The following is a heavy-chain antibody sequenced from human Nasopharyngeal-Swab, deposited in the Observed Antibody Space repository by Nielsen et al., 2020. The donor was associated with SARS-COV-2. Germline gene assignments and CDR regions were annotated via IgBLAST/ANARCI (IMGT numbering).Heavy chain of an antibody. V-gene: IGHV4-4*02. Sequence: SETLSPTCAVSGGPARSHVWWTWVRQSPGKGPEWIGEVSHSGSTKYTPSLQSRVTLSMDKSRRQFSLRLTSVAAADTAVYFCARGHLVVVPSPILGLGPFFYSFYLDVWGKGTTVIVSS. CDR2: VSHSGST. CDR1: GGPARSHVW. J-gene: IGHJ6*03. CDR3: ARGHLVVVPSPILGLGPFFYSFYLDV. D-gene: IGHD2-2*02.